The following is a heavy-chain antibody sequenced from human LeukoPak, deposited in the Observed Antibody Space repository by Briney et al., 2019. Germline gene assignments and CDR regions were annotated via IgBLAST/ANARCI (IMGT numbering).Heavy chain of an antibody. CDR2: MSYSGNT. D-gene: IGHD4-23*01. CDR1: GGSISSSSYY. J-gene: IGHJ6*03. CDR3: ARRKGGYSYYYYYMDV. Sequence: SETLSLTCTVSGGSISSSSYYWGWIRQPPGKGLEWIGSMSYSGNTYYNPSLKSRVTISVDTSKNQFSLKLSSVTAADTAVYYCARRKGGYSYYYYYMDVWGKGTTVAVSS. V-gene: IGHV4-39*01.